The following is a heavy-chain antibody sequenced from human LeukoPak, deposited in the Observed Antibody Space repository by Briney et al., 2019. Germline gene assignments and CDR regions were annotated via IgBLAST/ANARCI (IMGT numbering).Heavy chain of an antibody. J-gene: IGHJ4*02. Sequence: PGGSLRLSCAASGFTFSSYGMNWVRQAPGKGLEWVAVLSFNGGNKYYADSVKGRFTISTDNSEKTLFLQMNSLRTEDTAVYYCARPTTSFSYGYLDSWGQGTMVTVSS. CDR2: LSFNGGNK. CDR1: GFTFSSYG. V-gene: IGHV3-30*03. CDR3: ARPTTSFSYGYLDS. D-gene: IGHD3-16*01.